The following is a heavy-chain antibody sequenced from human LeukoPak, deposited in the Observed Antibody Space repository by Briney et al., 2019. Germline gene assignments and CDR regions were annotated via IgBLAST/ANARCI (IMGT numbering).Heavy chain of an antibody. CDR2: ISGSGGST. J-gene: IGHJ6*03. CDR1: GFTFSSYW. Sequence: GGSLRLSCAASGFTFSSYWMSWVRQAPGKGLEWVSAISGSGGSTYYADSVKGRFTISRDNSKNTLYLQMNSLRAEDTAVYYCAKRRGLELLYYYYMDVWGKGTTVTVSS. D-gene: IGHD1-7*01. CDR3: AKRRGLELLYYYYMDV. V-gene: IGHV3-23*01.